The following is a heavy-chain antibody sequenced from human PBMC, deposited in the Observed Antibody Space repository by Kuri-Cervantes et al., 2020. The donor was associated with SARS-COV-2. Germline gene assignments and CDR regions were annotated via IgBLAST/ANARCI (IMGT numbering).Heavy chain of an antibody. CDR3: ARGAIFGVVIAHFDY. D-gene: IGHD3-3*01. Sequence: GESLKISCAASGFTFSSYAMSWVRQAPGKGLEWVSAISGSGGSTYYADSLKGRFTISRDNSKNTLYLQMNSLRAEDTAVYYCARGAIFGVVIAHFDYWGQGTLVTVSS. CDR1: GFTFSSYA. V-gene: IGHV3-23*01. J-gene: IGHJ4*02. CDR2: ISGSGGST.